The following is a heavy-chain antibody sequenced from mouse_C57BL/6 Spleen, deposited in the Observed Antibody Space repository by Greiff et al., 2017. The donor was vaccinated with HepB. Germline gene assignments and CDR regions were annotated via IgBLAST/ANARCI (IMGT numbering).Heavy chain of an antibody. CDR2: ISSGGDYI. CDR3: TRAPLYDGNYEGYAMDY. J-gene: IGHJ4*01. CDR1: GFTFSSYA. Sequence: EVQGVESGAGLVKPGGSLKLSCAASGFTFSSYAMSWVRQTPEKKLEWVAYISSGGDYIYYADTVKGRFTISRDNARNTLYLQMSSLKSEDTAMYYCTRAPLYDGNYEGYAMDYWGQGTSVTVSS. D-gene: IGHD2-1*01. V-gene: IGHV5-9-1*02.